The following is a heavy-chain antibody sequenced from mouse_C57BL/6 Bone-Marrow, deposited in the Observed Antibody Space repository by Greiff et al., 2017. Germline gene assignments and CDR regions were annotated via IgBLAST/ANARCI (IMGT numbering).Heavy chain of an antibody. J-gene: IGHJ4*01. CDR2: ISSGGSYT. D-gene: IGHD1-1*01. V-gene: IGHV5-6*01. Sequence: EVKLVESGGDLVKPGGSLKLSCAASGFTFSSYGMSWVRQTPDKRLEWVATISSGGSYTYYPDSVKGRFTISRDNAKNTLYLQMSSLKSEDTAMYYCARHGVLLFRDYWGQGNSVTVS. CDR3: ARHGVLLFRDY. CDR1: GFTFSSYG.